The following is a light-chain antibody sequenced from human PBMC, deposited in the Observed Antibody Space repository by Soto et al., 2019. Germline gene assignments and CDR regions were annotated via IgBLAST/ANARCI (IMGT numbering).Light chain of an antibody. J-gene: IGKJ1*01. V-gene: IGKV3-20*01. CDR1: QSLSGTY. CDR3: QQYGSSLP. CDR2: GAS. Sequence: EFVLTQSPGTLSLSPGERATLSCRASQSLSGTYLAWYQQKPGQAPRLLIYGASSRATGLPDRFSGSGSGPDFTLTISRLEPEDFAVYYCQQYGSSLPFGQGTKVEVK.